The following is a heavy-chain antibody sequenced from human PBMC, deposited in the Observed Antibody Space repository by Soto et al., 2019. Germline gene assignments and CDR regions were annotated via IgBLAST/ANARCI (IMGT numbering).Heavy chain of an antibody. CDR2: INAGNGNT. V-gene: IGHV1-3*01. CDR1: GYTFTSYA. CDR3: ARVLGGSSWYHD. Sequence: ASVKVSCKASGYTFTSYAMHWVRQAPGQRLEWMGWINAGNGNTKYSQKFQGRVTITRDTSASTAYMELSSLRSEDTAVYYCARVLGGSSWYHDWGQGTLVTVSS. J-gene: IGHJ4*02. D-gene: IGHD6-13*01.